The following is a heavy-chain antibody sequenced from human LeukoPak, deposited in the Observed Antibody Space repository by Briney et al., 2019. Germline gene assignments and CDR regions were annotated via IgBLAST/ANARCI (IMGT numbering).Heavy chain of an antibody. Sequence: GGSLRLSCAASGFTFSSYGMHWVRQAPGKGLEWVAFIRYDGSNKYYAGSVKGRFTISRDNSKNTLYLQMNSLRAEDTAVYYCARGDQITIFGVVDYWGQGPLVTVSS. V-gene: IGHV3-30*02. CDR2: IRYDGSNK. CDR1: GFTFSSYG. CDR3: ARGDQITIFGVVDY. D-gene: IGHD3-3*01. J-gene: IGHJ4*02.